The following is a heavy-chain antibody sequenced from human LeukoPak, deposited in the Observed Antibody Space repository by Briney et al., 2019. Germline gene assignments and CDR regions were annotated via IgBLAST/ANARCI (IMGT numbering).Heavy chain of an antibody. V-gene: IGHV4-38-2*02. J-gene: IGHJ4*02. D-gene: IGHD3-22*01. CDR3: AIFISGTYYYDSSGYYDFDY. CDR1: NYSISSGYY. CDR2: IYHSGST. Sequence: SETLSLTCTVSNYSISSGYYWGWIRQPPGKGLEWIGSIYHSGSTFYNPSLKSRVTISVDTSKNQFSLKLSSVTAADTAVYYCAIFISGTYYYDSSGYYDFDYWGQGTLVTVSS.